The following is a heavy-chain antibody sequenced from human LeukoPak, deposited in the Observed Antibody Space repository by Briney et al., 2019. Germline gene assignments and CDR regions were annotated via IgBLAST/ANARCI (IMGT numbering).Heavy chain of an antibody. CDR2: TYYRSKWYN. J-gene: IGHJ4*02. Sequence: PSQTLSLTCVISGDSVSSSSATWNWIRQSTSRGLEWLGRTYYRSKWYNNYAVSVESRITINPDTSKNQFSLQLTFVTPEDTAMYYCSGEDPSGYSNVRGQGTLVTVSS. D-gene: IGHD6-13*01. V-gene: IGHV6-1*01. CDR1: GDSVSSSSAT. CDR3: SGEDPSGYSNV.